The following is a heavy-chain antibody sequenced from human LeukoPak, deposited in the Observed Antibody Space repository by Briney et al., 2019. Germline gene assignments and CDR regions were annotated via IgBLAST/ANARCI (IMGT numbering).Heavy chain of an antibody. D-gene: IGHD2-15*01. V-gene: IGHV3-11*05. Sequence: GGSLRLSCAASGFTFSDYFMSWIRQAPGKGLEWVSYISTTSSFTNYADSVKGRFTISRDNAKNSLYLQMNSLRAEDTAVYYCARDLRLTWVGGQGTLVTGSS. J-gene: IGHJ4*02. CDR2: ISTTSSFT. CDR1: GFTFSDYF. CDR3: ARDLRLTWV.